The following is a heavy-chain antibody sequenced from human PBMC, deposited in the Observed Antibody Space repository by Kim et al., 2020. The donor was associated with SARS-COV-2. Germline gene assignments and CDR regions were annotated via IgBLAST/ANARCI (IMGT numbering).Heavy chain of an antibody. V-gene: IGHV3-33*01. CDR1: GFTFSSYG. Sequence: GGSLRLSCATSGFTFSSYGMHWVRQAPGKGLEWVAVIWYDGSNKYYADSVKGRFTISRDNSKNTLYLQMNSLRAEDTAVYYCARDQVQLWTTGYYYGMDVWGQGTTVTVSS. D-gene: IGHD5-18*01. CDR2: IWYDGSNK. J-gene: IGHJ6*02. CDR3: ARDQVQLWTTGYYYGMDV.